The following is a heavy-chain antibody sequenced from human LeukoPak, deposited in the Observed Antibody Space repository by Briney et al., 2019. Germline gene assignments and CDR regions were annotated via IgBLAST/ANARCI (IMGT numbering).Heavy chain of an antibody. CDR3: ARNVGWYSHDS. Sequence: KPSETLSLTCTVSGDSLSSHYWSWIRQPPGKGLEWIGYIYGSGSTHYDPPLRSRVTISEDTSKNQFSLKLTSVTAADTAVYYCARNVGWYSHDSWGQGTLVTVSS. J-gene: IGHJ4*02. CDR1: GDSLSSHY. D-gene: IGHD6-19*01. V-gene: IGHV4-59*08. CDR2: IYGSGST.